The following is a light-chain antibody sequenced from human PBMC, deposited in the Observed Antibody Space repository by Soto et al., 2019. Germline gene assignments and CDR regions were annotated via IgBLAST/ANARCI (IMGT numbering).Light chain of an antibody. CDR3: HQGYSTPQT. J-gene: IGKJ1*01. CDR1: QSISSD. CDR2: AAS. Sequence: DIQMTQSPSSLSASVGDRVTITCRASQSISSDLNWYMQKPGKAPQLLIFAASGLHSGVPSRLSGSGSGTDFTLTISSLQSEDFATYYCHQGYSTPQTFGQGTKVEIK. V-gene: IGKV1-39*01.